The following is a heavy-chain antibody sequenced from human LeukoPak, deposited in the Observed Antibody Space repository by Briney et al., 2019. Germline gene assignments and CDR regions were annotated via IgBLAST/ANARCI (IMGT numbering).Heavy chain of an antibody. CDR3: ARLLTHYCGGDYYSERQNDY. J-gene: IGHJ4*02. Sequence: GGSLRLSCAASGFAVSNNYMTWVRQAPGKGLEWVSVIYKDGSTYYADSVKGRFTISRDNSKNTVYLQMNSRRSEDTAVYYCARLLTHYCGGDYYSERQNDYWGQGTLVTVSS. CDR2: IYKDGST. D-gene: IGHD2-21*02. V-gene: IGHV3-53*05. CDR1: GFAVSNNY.